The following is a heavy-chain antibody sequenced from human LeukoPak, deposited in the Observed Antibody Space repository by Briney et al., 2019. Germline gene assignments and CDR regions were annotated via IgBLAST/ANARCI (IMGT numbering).Heavy chain of an antibody. Sequence: GGSLRLSCAASGFTFSSYAMHWVRQAPGKGLEWVAVISYDGSNKYYADSVKGRFTISRDNSKNTLYLQMNSLRAEDTAVYYCARDRNTDFWSGYYTNYCDYWGQGTLVTVSS. CDR2: ISYDGSNK. V-gene: IGHV3-30*04. D-gene: IGHD3-3*01. J-gene: IGHJ4*02. CDR3: ARDRNTDFWSGYYTNYCDY. CDR1: GFTFSSYA.